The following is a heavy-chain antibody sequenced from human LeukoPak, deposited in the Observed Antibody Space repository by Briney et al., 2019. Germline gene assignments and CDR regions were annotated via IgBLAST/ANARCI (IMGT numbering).Heavy chain of an antibody. Sequence: GGSLRLSCAASGFTFSSYAMHWVRQAPGKGLEWVAVISYDGSNKYYADSVKGRFTISRDNSKNTLYLQMNSLRAEDTAVYYCARDRNTDFWSGYYTNYCDYWGQGTLVTVSS. CDR2: ISYDGSNK. V-gene: IGHV3-30*04. D-gene: IGHD3-3*01. J-gene: IGHJ4*02. CDR3: ARDRNTDFWSGYYTNYCDY. CDR1: GFTFSSYA.